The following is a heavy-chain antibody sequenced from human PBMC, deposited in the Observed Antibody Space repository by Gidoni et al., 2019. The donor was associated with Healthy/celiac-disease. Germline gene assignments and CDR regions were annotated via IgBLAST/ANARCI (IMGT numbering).Heavy chain of an antibody. CDR2: IYYSGST. V-gene: IGHV4-31*03. J-gene: IGHJ3*02. CDR1: GGSLRSGGYY. Sequence: QVQLQESGPGLVKPSQTLSLTCTVSGGSLRSGGYYCSWIRQHPGKGLEWIGYIYYSGSTYYNPSLKSRVTISVDTSKNQFSLKLSSVTAADTAVYYCASFYSSSWLIDAFDIWGQGTMVTVSS. D-gene: IGHD6-13*01. CDR3: ASFYSSSWLIDAFDI.